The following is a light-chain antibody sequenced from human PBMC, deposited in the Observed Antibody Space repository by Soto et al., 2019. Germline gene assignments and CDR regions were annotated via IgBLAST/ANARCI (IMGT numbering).Light chain of an antibody. J-gene: IGKJ1*01. V-gene: IGKV3-20*01. CDR1: QTISSNY. CDR3: QQYGNLPWT. CDR2: GTS. Sequence: EIVLTQSPGTLSLSPGERVTLSCRASQTISSNYLAWYQQKPGQAPRLVIYGTSNRATGVPDRFSGSGSGTDFTLTISRLEPEDFAVYYCQQYGNLPWTFGQGTKVEIK.